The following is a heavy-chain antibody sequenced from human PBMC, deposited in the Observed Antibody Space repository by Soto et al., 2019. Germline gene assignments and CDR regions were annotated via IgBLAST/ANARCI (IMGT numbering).Heavy chain of an antibody. Sequence: SETLSVTCTVSGGSISSGDYYWSWIRLPPGKGLEWIGYIYYSGSTYYNPSLKSRVTISVDTSKNQFSLKLSSVTAADTAVYYCARRPPPTAMASYGMDVWGQGTTVT. V-gene: IGHV4-30-4*01. CDR1: GGSISSGDYY. J-gene: IGHJ6*02. CDR3: ARRPPPTAMASYGMDV. D-gene: IGHD5-18*01. CDR2: IYYSGST.